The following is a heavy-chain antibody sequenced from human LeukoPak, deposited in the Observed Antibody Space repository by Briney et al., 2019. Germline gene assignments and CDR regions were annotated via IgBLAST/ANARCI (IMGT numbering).Heavy chain of an antibody. Sequence: GGSLRLSCAASGFTFSSYSMNWVRQAPGKGLEWVSSISSSSSYIYYADSVKGRFTISRGNAKNSLYLQMNSLRAEDTAVYYCARGVGAKGGYFDYWGQGTLVTVSS. CDR3: ARGVGAKGGYFDY. CDR1: GFTFSSYS. J-gene: IGHJ4*02. CDR2: ISSSSSYI. D-gene: IGHD1-26*01. V-gene: IGHV3-21*01.